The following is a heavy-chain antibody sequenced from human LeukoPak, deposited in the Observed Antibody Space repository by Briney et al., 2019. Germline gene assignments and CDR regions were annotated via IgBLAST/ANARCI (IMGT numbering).Heavy chain of an antibody. Sequence: ESGPTLVNPTQTLTLTCTFSGFSLSTSGVGVGWIRQPPGKALEWLALIYRDDDKRYSPSLKSRLTITKDTSKNQVVLTITNMDPVDTATYYCARRLITGTTQWFDPWGQGTLVTVSS. CDR2: IYRDDDK. CDR3: ARRLITGTTQWFDP. V-gene: IGHV2-5*02. CDR1: GFSLSTSGVG. D-gene: IGHD1-20*01. J-gene: IGHJ5*02.